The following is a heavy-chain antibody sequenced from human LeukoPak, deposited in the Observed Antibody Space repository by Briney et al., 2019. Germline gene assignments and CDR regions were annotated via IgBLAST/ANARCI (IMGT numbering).Heavy chain of an antibody. Sequence: GASVKVSCKASGYSFTGYYMHWVRRVAGQGLDWMGWINPNSGGTNYAQKFQGRVTVTRDTSINTAYMELSRLRSDDTAVYYCAREPPRGRGSYYFDYWGQGTLVTVSS. J-gene: IGHJ4*02. CDR1: GYSFTGYY. CDR2: INPNSGGT. V-gene: IGHV1-2*02. D-gene: IGHD3-10*01. CDR3: AREPPRGRGSYYFDY.